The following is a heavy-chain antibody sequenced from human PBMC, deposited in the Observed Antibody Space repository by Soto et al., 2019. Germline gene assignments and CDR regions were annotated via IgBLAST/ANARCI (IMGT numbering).Heavy chain of an antibody. CDR3: VRDRDLYRDMFHADL. J-gene: IGHJ4*01. D-gene: IGHD3-10*02. V-gene: IGHV3-7*01. CDR2: IKQDGGEK. Sequence: GGSLRLSCVASGFTFSSYWMTWVRQAPGKGLEWVGNIKQDGGEKNYVDSVKGRFTISRDNAKNSVYLQMNSLRDEDSAVYFCVRDRDLYRDMFHADLWGQGTLVTVSS. CDR1: GFTFSSYW.